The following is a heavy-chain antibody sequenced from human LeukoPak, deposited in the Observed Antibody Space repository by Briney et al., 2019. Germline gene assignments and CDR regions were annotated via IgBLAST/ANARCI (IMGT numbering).Heavy chain of an antibody. J-gene: IGHJ4*02. V-gene: IGHV3-21*01. CDR1: GLSFSTYS. D-gene: IGHD2-2*01. CDR2: ISSSSIYR. CDR3: ARGRSCSSTSCYRSSTASFDY. Sequence: GGSLRLSCAASGLSFSTYSMNWVRQAPGKGLEWVSSISSSSIYRYYADSVKGRFTISRDNAKNSLYLQMNSLRAEDTAVYYCARGRSCSSTSCYRSSTASFDYWGQGTLVTVSS.